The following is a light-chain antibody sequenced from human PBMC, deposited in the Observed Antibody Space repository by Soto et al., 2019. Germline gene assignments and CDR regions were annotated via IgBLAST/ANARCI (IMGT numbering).Light chain of an antibody. J-gene: IGLJ2*01. Sequence: QSALTQPASVSGSPGQSITISCTGTSSDVGGYNYVSWYQQHPGKAPKLLIYGNSNRPSGVSDRFSGSKSGTSASLAITGLQAEDEADYYCQSYDSSLSGVVFGGGTKVTVL. CDR2: GNS. V-gene: IGLV2-14*01. CDR1: SSDVGGYNY. CDR3: QSYDSSLSGVV.